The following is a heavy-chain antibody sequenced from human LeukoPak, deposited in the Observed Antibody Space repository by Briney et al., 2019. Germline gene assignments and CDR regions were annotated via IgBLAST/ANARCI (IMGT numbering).Heavy chain of an antibody. CDR2: INPNSGGT. CDR3: ARASGRYSDAFDI. J-gene: IGHJ3*02. Sequence: ASVKVSCKASGYTFTGYYMHWVRQAPGQGLEWMGWINPNSGGTNYARNFQGRVTMTRDTSISTAYMELSRLRSDDTALYYCARASGRYSDAFDIWGQGTMVTVSS. CDR1: GYTFTGYY. V-gene: IGHV1-2*02. D-gene: IGHD1-26*01.